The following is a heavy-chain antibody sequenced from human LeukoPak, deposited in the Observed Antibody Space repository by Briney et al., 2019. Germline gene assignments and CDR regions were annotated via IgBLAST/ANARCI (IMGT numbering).Heavy chain of an antibody. V-gene: IGHV3-30*02. CDR1: GFTFSTYG. Sequence: HPGGSLRLSCAASGFTFSTYGMNWVRQAPGKGLEWVAFIRYDESNKSYADSVKGRVTISRDNSKNTLYLQMNSLRAEETAVYYCARSITIFGVVIIIPYFDYWGQGTLVTVSS. J-gene: IGHJ4*02. D-gene: IGHD3-3*01. CDR3: ARSITIFGVVIIIPYFDY. CDR2: IRYDESNK.